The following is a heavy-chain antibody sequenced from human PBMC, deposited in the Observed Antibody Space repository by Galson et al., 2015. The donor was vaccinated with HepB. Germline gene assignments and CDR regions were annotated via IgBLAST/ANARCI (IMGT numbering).Heavy chain of an antibody. J-gene: IGHJ6*04. CDR3: AKGRYFDWLVLIHYGMDV. V-gene: IGHV3-23*01. D-gene: IGHD3-9*01. CDR2: INGNGVFT. CDR1: GFIFTTYA. Sequence: SLRLSCAASGFIFTTYAMTWVRQAPGKGLEWVSAINGNGVFTYYADSVKGRFTISRDSSKNMLFLQMNTLRADDTAVYYCAKGRYFDWLVLIHYGMDVWGKGTTVTVCS.